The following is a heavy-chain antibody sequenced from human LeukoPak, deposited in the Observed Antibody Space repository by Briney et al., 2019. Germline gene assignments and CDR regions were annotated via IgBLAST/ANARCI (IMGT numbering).Heavy chain of an antibody. Sequence: PSETLSLTCAVYGGSFSGDYWSWIRQPPGKGLGWIGEINHSGSTNYNPSLKSRVTISVDTSKNQFSLKLSSVTAADTAVYYCARSVWFGELGDWGQGTLVTVSS. V-gene: IGHV4-34*01. CDR1: GGSFSGDY. J-gene: IGHJ4*02. CDR3: ARSVWFGELGD. CDR2: INHSGST. D-gene: IGHD3-10*01.